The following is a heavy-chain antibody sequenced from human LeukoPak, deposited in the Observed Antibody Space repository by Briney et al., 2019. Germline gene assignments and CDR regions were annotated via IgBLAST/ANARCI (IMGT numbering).Heavy chain of an antibody. CDR3: ARVQGVYGSGSYYNPYYYYGTDV. CDR1: GFTFSSYG. Sequence: GGSLRLSCAASGFTFSSYGMHWVRQAPGQGLEWMGIINPSGGSTSYAQKFQGRVTMTRDTSTSTVYMGLSSLKSEDTAVYYCARVQGVYGSGSYYNPYYYYGTDVWGQGTTVTVSS. V-gene: IGHV1-46*01. J-gene: IGHJ6*02. D-gene: IGHD3-10*01. CDR2: INPSGGST.